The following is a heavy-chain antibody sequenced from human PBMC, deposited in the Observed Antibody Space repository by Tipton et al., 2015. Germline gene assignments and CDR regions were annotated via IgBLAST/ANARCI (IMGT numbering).Heavy chain of an antibody. Sequence: TLSLTCTVSGASIFSYYWNWIRLSPGKGLEWIGYIDDSGTTNYNPSLKSRVSMSVDTAKNQFFLKLHSMSAADAAVYFCARRRVATGGKAFDIWGQGTMVTVSS. J-gene: IGHJ3*02. CDR1: GASIFSYY. CDR3: ARRRVATGGKAFDI. D-gene: IGHD5-12*01. CDR2: IDDSGTT. V-gene: IGHV4-59*01.